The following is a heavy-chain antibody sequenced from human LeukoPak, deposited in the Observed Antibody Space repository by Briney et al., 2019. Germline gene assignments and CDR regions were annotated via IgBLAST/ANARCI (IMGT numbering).Heavy chain of an antibody. J-gene: IGHJ5*02. V-gene: IGHV3-7*03. Sequence: PGGSLRLSCAASGLTFSSYWMSWVRQAPGKGLEWVANIEQDGSEKYYVDSVKGRFTISRDNAKNSLYLQMNSLRAEDTAVYYCARVLAVADSNWFDPWGQGTLVTVSS. CDR3: ARVLAVADSNWFDP. CDR1: GLTFSSYW. CDR2: IEQDGSEK. D-gene: IGHD6-19*01.